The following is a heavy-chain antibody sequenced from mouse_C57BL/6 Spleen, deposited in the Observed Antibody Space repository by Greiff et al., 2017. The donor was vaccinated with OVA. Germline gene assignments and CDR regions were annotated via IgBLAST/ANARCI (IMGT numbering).Heavy chain of an antibody. J-gene: IGHJ2*01. CDR2: ISDGGSYT. Sequence: EVNVVESGGGLVKPGGSLKLSCAASGFTFSSYAMSWVRQTPEKRLEWVATISDGGSYTYYPDNVKGRFTISRDNAKNNLYLQMSHLKSEDTAMYYCARAQTAQADYFDYWGQGTTLTVSS. CDR3: ARAQTAQADYFDY. D-gene: IGHD3-2*02. CDR1: GFTFSSYA. V-gene: IGHV5-4*03.